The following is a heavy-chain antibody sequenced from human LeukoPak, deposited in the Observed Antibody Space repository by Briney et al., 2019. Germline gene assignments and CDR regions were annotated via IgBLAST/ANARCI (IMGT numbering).Heavy chain of an antibody. CDR2: IYYSGST. D-gene: IGHD1-26*01. Sequence: PSETLSLTCTVSGGSISSYYWSWLRQPPGKGLEWIGYIYYSGSTNYNPSLKSRVTISVDTSKNQFSLKLSSVTAADTAVYYCARVLRGSRLPFDYWGQGTLVTVSS. CDR1: GGSISSYY. V-gene: IGHV4-59*01. J-gene: IGHJ4*02. CDR3: ARVLRGSRLPFDY.